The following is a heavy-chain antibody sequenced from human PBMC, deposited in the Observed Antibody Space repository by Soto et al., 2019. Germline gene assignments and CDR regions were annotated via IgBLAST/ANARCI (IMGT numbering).Heavy chain of an antibody. CDR2: VYYSGGA. J-gene: IGHJ5*01. V-gene: IGHV4-39*01. CDR1: GVSIHNSHSF. CDR3: GRVVEGATRHTDLDS. Sequence: SETLSLTCTVSGVSIHNSHSFWGWIRQPPGKGLEFIGTVYYSGGAHYNSSLKSRVTISVDTANTQVSLRMRSLTAADTAVYYCGRVVEGATRHTDLDSWGQGTLVTVSS. D-gene: IGHD2-21*01.